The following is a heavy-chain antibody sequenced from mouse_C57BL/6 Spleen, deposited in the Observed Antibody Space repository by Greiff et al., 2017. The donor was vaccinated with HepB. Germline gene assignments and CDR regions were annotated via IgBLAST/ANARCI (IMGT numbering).Heavy chain of an antibody. D-gene: IGHD2-4*01. CDR2: ISNGGGST. Sequence: EVKLVESGGGLVQPGGSLKLSCAASGFTFSDYYMYWVRQTPEKRLEWVAYISNGGGSTYYPDTVKGRFTISRDNAKNTLYLQMSRLKSEDTAMYDCARSYDYDGNWFAYWGQGTLVTVSA. J-gene: IGHJ3*01. CDR1: GFTFSDYY. V-gene: IGHV5-12*01. CDR3: ARSYDYDGNWFAY.